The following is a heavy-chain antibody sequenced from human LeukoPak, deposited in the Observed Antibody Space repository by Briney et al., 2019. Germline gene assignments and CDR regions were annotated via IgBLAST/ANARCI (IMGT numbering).Heavy chain of an antibody. Sequence: SETLSLTCAVYGGSFSGYYWSWIRQPPGRGLEWIGEINHSGSTNYNPSLKSRVTISVDTSKNQFSLKLSSVTAADTAVYYCARGDSSGWYDYWGQGTLVTVSS. CDR1: GGSFSGYY. CDR3: ARGDSSGWYDY. J-gene: IGHJ4*02. V-gene: IGHV4-34*01. CDR2: INHSGST. D-gene: IGHD6-19*01.